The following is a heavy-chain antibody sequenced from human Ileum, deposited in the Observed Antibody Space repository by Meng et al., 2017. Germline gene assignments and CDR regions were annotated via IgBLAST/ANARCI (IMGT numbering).Heavy chain of an antibody. V-gene: IGHV3-21*01. J-gene: IGHJ5*02. CDR2: ISSSSSYI. CDR3: ARERQDNRWFDP. CDR1: GFTFSSYS. D-gene: IGHD1-1*01. Sequence: EVQLVESGGDLVKPGGALRLCCAASGFTFSSYSMNWVRQAPGKGLEWVSSISSSSSYIYYADSLKGRFTISRDNAKNSLYLQMNSLRAEDTAVYYCARERQDNRWFDPWGQGTLVTVSS.